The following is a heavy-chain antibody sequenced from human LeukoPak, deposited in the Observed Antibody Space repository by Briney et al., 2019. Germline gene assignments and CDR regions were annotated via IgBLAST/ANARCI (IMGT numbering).Heavy chain of an antibody. J-gene: IGHJ4*02. CDR3: ARVAYCGGDCYSEYYFDY. CDR2: IWYDGSNK. CDR1: RFTFSSYG. D-gene: IGHD2-21*02. V-gene: IGHV3-33*01. Sequence: GGSLRLSCAASRFTFSSYGMHWVRQAPGKGLEWVAVIWYDGSNKYYADSVKGRFSISRDNSKNTLYLQMNSLRAEDTAVYYCARVAYCGGDCYSEYYFDYWGQGTLVTVSS.